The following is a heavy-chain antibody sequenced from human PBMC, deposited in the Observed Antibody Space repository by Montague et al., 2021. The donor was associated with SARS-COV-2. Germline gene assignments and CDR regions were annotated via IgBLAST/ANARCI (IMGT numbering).Heavy chain of an antibody. Sequence: PELGKPTQTLTLTCTFSGFSLSTPNVGVGWIRQPPGKALEWVAVIYSNDEKRYSPSLRNRLTITKDTAKNQVVLSLTYVDPVDTATYYCAHLIRYYDIFTGIPFDYWGQGSQVTVSS. CDR2: IYSNDEK. CDR3: AHLIRYYDIFTGIPFDY. V-gene: IGHV2-5*01. CDR1: GFSLSTPNVG. J-gene: IGHJ4*02. D-gene: IGHD3-9*01.